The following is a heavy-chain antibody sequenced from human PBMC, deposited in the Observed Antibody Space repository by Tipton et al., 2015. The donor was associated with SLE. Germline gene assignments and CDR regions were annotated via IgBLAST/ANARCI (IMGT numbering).Heavy chain of an antibody. D-gene: IGHD3-9*01. CDR3: AREKNYDILTGYYNVLGMDV. CDR1: GFTFSSYA. V-gene: IGHV3-23*01. Sequence: SLRLSCAASGFTFSSYAMSWVRQAPGKGLEWVSAISGSGGSTYYADSVKGRFTISRDNSKNTLYLQMNSLRAEDTAVYYCAREKNYDILTGYYNVLGMDVWGQGTTATVS. J-gene: IGHJ6*02. CDR2: ISGSGGST.